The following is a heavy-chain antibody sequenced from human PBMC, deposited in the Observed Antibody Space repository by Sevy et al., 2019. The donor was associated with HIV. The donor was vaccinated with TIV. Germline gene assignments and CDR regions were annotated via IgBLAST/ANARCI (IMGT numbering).Heavy chain of an antibody. V-gene: IGHV3-30-3*01. Sequence: GGSLRLSCAASGFTFSSYAMHWDRQAPGKGLEWVAVISYDGSNKYYANSVKGRFTISRDNSKNTLYLQMNSLRAEDTAVYYCASVAVGVVVPAAMRVSGGWFDPWGQGTLVTVSS. D-gene: IGHD2-2*01. J-gene: IGHJ5*02. CDR2: ISYDGSNK. CDR3: ASVAVGVVVPAAMRVSGGWFDP. CDR1: GFTFSSYA.